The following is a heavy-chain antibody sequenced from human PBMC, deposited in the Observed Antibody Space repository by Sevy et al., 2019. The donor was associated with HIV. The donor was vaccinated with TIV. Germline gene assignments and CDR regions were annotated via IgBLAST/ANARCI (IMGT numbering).Heavy chain of an antibody. Sequence: GGCLRLYCAASGFTFSTYAMHWVRQAPGKGLEWVAVISYDGDTKYYADSVKGRFTISRDNPKNTLYVQMNSLRPEDTAVYYCARDDGYTVNWYPGYWGQGTLVTVSS. CDR3: ARDDGYTVNWYPGY. J-gene: IGHJ4*02. V-gene: IGHV3-30*04. D-gene: IGHD3-16*01. CDR1: GFTFSTYA. CDR2: ISYDGDTK.